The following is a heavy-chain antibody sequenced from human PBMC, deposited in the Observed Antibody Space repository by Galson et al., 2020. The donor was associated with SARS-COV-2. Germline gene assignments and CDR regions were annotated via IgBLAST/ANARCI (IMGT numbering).Heavy chain of an antibody. CDR1: GYTLTELS. D-gene: IGHD6-19*01. CDR2: FDPEDGET. Sequence: ASVTVSCKVSGYTLTELSMHWVRQAPGKGLEWLGGFDPEDGETIYAQKFQGRVTMTEDTSTDTAYMELSSLRSEDTAVYYCAVSLAVAGTGRDRERYYYYYGMDVWGQGTTVTVSS. V-gene: IGHV1-24*01. CDR3: AVSLAVAGTGRDRERYYYYYGMDV. J-gene: IGHJ6*02.